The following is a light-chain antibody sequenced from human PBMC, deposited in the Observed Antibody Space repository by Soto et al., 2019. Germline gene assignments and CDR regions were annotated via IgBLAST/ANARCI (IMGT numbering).Light chain of an antibody. CDR3: QQSYSTPRT. V-gene: IGKV1-39*01. CDR1: QSISIY. CDR2: AAS. J-gene: IGKJ2*01. Sequence: DIQMTQSPSSLFASVGDRVTITCRASQSISIYLNWYQQKPGKAPELLIYAASSLQSGVPSRFSGSGSGTDFTLTISSLQPGDFATYYCQQSYSTPRTFGQGTKLEIK.